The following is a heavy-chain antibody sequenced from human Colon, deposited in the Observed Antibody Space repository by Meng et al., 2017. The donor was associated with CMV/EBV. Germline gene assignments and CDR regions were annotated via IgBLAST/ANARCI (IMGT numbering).Heavy chain of an antibody. Sequence: CTVSGDSISRGNSYWNWIRQPPGKGLEWLGYTYKSGRTYYNPSLRSRLTISVDTSKNQFSLNVSSVTVADTAVYYCARAGGHRPFDDWGQGTLVTVSS. V-gene: IGHV4-30-4*01. D-gene: IGHD2-15*01. CDR3: ARAGGHRPFDD. CDR2: TYKSGRT. J-gene: IGHJ4*02. CDR1: GDSISRGNSY.